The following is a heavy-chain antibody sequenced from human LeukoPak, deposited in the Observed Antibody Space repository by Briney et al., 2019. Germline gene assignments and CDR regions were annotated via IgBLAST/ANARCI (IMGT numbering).Heavy chain of an antibody. CDR2: VSYDGSNK. Sequence: GGSLRLSCVASGFTFSSYAMHWVRQAPGKGLEWVAVVSYDGSNKYYADSMKGRFTISRDNAKNTLFLQMNSLRPEDTAVYYCARDQRGYSYVSGDYWGQGTLATVSS. D-gene: IGHD5-18*01. CDR3: ARDQRGYSYVSGDY. V-gene: IGHV3-30*04. J-gene: IGHJ4*02. CDR1: GFTFSSYA.